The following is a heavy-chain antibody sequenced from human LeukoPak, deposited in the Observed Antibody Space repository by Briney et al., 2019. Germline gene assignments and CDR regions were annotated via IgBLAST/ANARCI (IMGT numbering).Heavy chain of an antibody. D-gene: IGHD4-17*01. CDR2: ISAGGGST. Sequence: GGSLRLSCAASGFTFSSYAMSWVRQAPGKGLEWVSSISAGGGSTYYADSVKGRFTISRDNSENTLYLQMNSLRAEDTALYYCAKDRTVTGEYFDYWGQRTLVTVSS. CDR1: GFTFSSYA. J-gene: IGHJ4*02. V-gene: IGHV3-23*01. CDR3: AKDRTVTGEYFDY.